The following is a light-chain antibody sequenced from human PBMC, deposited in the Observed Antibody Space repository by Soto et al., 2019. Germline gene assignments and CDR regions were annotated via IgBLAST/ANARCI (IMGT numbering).Light chain of an antibody. V-gene: IGKV4-1*01. J-gene: IGKJ2*01. CDR3: QQYYSPPHT. CDR1: QSVLYSSNNNNY. CDR2: WAS. Sequence: DIVMTQSPDSLAVSLGGRATINCKSSQSVLYSSNNNNYLAWYQQKPGQPPKLLIYWASTRESGVPDRFSGSGSGTDFTLTISSLQAEDVAVYYCQQYYSPPHTFGQGTKLEIK.